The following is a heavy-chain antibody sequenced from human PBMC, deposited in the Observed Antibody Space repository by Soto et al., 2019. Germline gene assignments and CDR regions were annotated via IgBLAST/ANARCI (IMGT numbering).Heavy chain of an antibody. CDR2: IYYSGST. V-gene: IGHV4-39*01. J-gene: IGHJ5*02. D-gene: IGHD1-26*01. CDR3: ARMHSGSYYKRWFDP. CDR1: GGSISSSSYY. Sequence: QLQLQESGPGLVKPSETLSLTCTVSGGSISSSSYYWGWIRQPPGKGLEWIGSIYYSGSTYYNPSLKSRVTISVDTSKNQFSLKLSSVTAADTAVYYCARMHSGSYYKRWFDPWGQGTLVTVSS.